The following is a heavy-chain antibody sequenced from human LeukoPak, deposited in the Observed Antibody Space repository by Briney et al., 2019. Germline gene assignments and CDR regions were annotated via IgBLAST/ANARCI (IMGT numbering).Heavy chain of an antibody. V-gene: IGHV1-18*01. D-gene: IGHD5-18*01. CDR2: ISAYNGNT. Sequence: GASVKVSCKASGYTFTSYGISWVRQATGQGLEWMGWISAYNGNTNYAQKLQGRVTMTTDTSTSTAYMELRSLRSDDTAVYYCARLDTAMVYWYFDLWGRGTLVTVSS. CDR1: GYTFTSYG. J-gene: IGHJ2*01. CDR3: ARLDTAMVYWYFDL.